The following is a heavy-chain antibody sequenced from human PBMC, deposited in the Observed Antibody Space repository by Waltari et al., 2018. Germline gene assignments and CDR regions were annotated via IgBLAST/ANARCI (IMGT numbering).Heavy chain of an antibody. CDR3: IRDFGEPGATNVFDI. CDR1: GLTLRSYW. J-gene: IGHJ3*02. D-gene: IGHD3-16*01. V-gene: IGHV3-74*01. CDR2: IDFDGSGT. Sequence: EVQLVESGGGLVQPGGSLRLSCAASGLTLRSYWMHWVRQGPGKGLVWVERIDFDGSGTRYADSVKGRFTMSRDNAKNTVYLQMNSVRAEDTAVYYCIRDFGEPGATNVFDIWGQGTMVTVSS.